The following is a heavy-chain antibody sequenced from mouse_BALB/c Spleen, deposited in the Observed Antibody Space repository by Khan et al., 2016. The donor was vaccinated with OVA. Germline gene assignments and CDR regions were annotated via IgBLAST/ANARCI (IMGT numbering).Heavy chain of an antibody. V-gene: IGHV1-5*01. Sequence: VQLQQPGTVLARPGASVKMSCKASGYTFTNYWMHWVKQRPGQGLEWIGTIFPGNSETNYNQKFTGKAKLTAVTSTSTAYMALSSLTNEDSAVYYCARNGFGNYEIWDYWGQGTTLTVSS. CDR3: ARNGFGNYEIWDY. D-gene: IGHD2-1*01. CDR1: GYTFTNYW. CDR2: IFPGNSET. J-gene: IGHJ2*01.